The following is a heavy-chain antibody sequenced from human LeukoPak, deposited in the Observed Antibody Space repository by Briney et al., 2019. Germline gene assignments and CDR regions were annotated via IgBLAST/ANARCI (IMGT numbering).Heavy chain of an antibody. CDR1: GLTSSNYG. V-gene: IGHV3-21*01. J-gene: IGHJ3*02. CDR3: ARSNYYDSRSWGFDI. D-gene: IGHD3-22*01. Sequence: GGSLRLSCAASGLTSSNYGMNWVRQAPGKGLEWVSSISSSSSYIYYANSVKGRFTISRDNARKSLFLQMNSLRAEDTAVYYCARSNYYDSRSWGFDIWGQGTMVTVSS. CDR2: ISSSSSYI.